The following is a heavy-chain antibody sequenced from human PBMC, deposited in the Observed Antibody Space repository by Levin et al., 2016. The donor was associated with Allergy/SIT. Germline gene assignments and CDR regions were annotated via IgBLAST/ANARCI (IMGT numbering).Heavy chain of an antibody. CDR2: FNSDGSRA. CDR1: GFTFSSYW. Sequence: GESLKISCAASGFTFSSYWMHWVRQAPGKGLVWVSRFNSDGSRAFYADSVKGRFTISRDNAKNSMYLQMNSLRAEDTAVYYCARDGYNYGMDVWGQGTTVTVSS. CDR3: ARDGYNYGMDV. V-gene: IGHV3-74*01. J-gene: IGHJ6*02.